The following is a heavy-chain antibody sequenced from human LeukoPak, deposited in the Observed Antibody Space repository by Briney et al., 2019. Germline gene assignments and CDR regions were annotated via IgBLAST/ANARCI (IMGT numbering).Heavy chain of an antibody. CDR2: ISGSGGST. CDR1: GFTFSSYA. Sequence: GGSLRLSCAASGFTFSSYAMSWVRQAPGKGLKWVSAISGSGGSTYYADSVKGRFTISRDNSKNTLYLQMNSLRAEDTAVYYCAKDSTYSSSSSWYGYLDYFDYWGQGTLVTVSS. J-gene: IGHJ4*02. CDR3: AKDSTYSSSSSWYGYLDYFDY. D-gene: IGHD6-13*01. V-gene: IGHV3-23*01.